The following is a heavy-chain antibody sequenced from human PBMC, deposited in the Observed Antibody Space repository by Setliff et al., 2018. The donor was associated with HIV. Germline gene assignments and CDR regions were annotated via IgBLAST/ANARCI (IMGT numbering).Heavy chain of an antibody. CDR1: GFSFSSYE. CDR2: ISSNGRSI. Sequence: SLKISCEASGFSFSSYEMNWVRRAPGKGLEWVSYISSNGRSIYYADSVKGRFTISRDNAKNSLYLQMNSLRAEDTAVYYCATPLWSVDTTMLMWSGYWGQGTLVTVSS. D-gene: IGHD5-18*01. CDR3: ATPLWSVDTTMLMWSGY. J-gene: IGHJ4*02. V-gene: IGHV3-48*03.